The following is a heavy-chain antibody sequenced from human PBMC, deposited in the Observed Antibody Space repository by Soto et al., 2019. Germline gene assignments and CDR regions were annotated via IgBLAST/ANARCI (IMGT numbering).Heavy chain of an antibody. Sequence: QVTLKESGPVLVKPTETLTLTCTVSGFSLSDARVGVSLLRQPPGKALEWLAHIFSNDDKTNSTSLRSRLTISRDTSKRQMVLTMTNMDTVDTATYYCARRTSGGGFDLWWFDPWGQGILVTVSS. J-gene: IGHJ5*02. CDR1: GFSLSDARVG. CDR2: IFSNDDK. D-gene: IGHD5-12*01. V-gene: IGHV2-26*01. CDR3: ARRTSGGGFDLWWFDP.